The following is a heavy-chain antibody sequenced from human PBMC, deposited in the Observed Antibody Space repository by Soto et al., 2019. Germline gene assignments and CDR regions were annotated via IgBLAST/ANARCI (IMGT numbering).Heavy chain of an antibody. J-gene: IGHJ6*02. Sequence: QVQLVQSGAEVKKPGATVKVSCKASGYTFSSYGISWVRQAPGQGLEWMGWISGYNGDTKYAQKLQVRVTMTTDTATSTAYMELRSLRSDDTAVYYCARYAWSGYYSAMDVWGQGTTVTVSS. CDR3: ARYAWSGYYSAMDV. V-gene: IGHV1-18*04. CDR1: GYTFSSYG. D-gene: IGHD3-3*01. CDR2: ISGYNGDT.